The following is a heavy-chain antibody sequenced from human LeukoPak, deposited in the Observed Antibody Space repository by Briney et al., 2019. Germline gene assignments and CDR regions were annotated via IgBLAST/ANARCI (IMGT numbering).Heavy chain of an antibody. Sequence: GGSLRLSCAASGFTFSDYAMSWVRQAPGKGLEWVSTISGSGGSTYYADSVKGRFTISRDSSKNTLYLQMNNLRPEDTAAYYCAKAGHFDYWGQGTLVTVSS. V-gene: IGHV3-23*01. CDR3: AKAGHFDY. J-gene: IGHJ4*02. CDR1: GFTFSDYA. CDR2: ISGSGGST.